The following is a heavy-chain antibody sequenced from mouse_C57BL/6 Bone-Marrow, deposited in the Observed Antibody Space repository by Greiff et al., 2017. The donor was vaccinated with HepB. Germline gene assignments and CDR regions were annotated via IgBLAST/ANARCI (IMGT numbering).Heavy chain of an antibody. D-gene: IGHD1-1*01. CDR1: GFNIKDDY. J-gene: IGHJ2*01. CDR3: TWYGRSYVDY. V-gene: IGHV14-4*01. Sequence: EVQLQQSGAELVRPGASVKLSCTASGFNIKDDYMHWVKQRPEQGLEWIGWIDPENGDTEYASKFQGKATITADTSSNTAYLQLSSLTSEDTAVYYCTWYGRSYVDYWGQGTTLTVSS. CDR2: IDPENGDT.